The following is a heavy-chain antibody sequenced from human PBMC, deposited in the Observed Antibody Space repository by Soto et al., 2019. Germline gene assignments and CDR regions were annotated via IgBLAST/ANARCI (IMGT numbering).Heavy chain of an antibody. CDR3: ARDGAGPREGFDI. D-gene: IGHD3-10*01. CDR1: GFTFSSYS. J-gene: IGHJ3*02. V-gene: IGHV3-21*01. Sequence: GGSLILSCAASGFTFSSYSMNWVRQAPGKGLEWVSSISSSSSYIYYADSVKGRFTISRDNAKNSLYLQMNSLRAEDTAVYYCARDGAGPREGFDIWGQGTMVTV. CDR2: ISSSSSYI.